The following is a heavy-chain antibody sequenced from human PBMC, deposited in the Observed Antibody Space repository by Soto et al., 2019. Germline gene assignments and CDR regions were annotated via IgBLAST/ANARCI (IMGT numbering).Heavy chain of an antibody. CDR3: AKDRGAARPLSPHRWFDP. D-gene: IGHD6-6*01. CDR1: GFTFSSYA. V-gene: IGHV3-23*01. CDR2: ISGSGGST. Sequence: EVQLLESGGGLVQPGGSLRLSCAASGFTFSSYAMSWVRQAPGKGLEWVSAISGSGGSTYYADSVKGRFTISRDNSKNTLYLQMNSRRAEDTAVYYCAKDRGAARPLSPHRWFDPWGQGTLVTVSS. J-gene: IGHJ5*02.